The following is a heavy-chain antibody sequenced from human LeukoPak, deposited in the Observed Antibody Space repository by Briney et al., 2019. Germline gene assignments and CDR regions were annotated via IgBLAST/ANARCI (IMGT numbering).Heavy chain of an antibody. V-gene: IGHV3-23*01. CDR1: GFTFINYA. J-gene: IGHJ4*02. Sequence: PGGSLRLSCAASGFTFINYAMAWVRQTPGKGLEWVSAISGSGGNTYYTDSVKGRFTISRDNSKNTLFLQMNSLRAEDTAVYYCAKDRITYDYLDFWGQGTLVTVSS. CDR2: ISGSGGNT. CDR3: AKDRITYDYLDF. D-gene: IGHD3-22*01.